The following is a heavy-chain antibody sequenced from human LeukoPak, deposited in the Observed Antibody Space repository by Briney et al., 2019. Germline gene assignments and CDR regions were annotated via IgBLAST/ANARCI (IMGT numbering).Heavy chain of an antibody. CDR3: ASFDCSSTTCGY. D-gene: IGHD2-2*01. CDR2: ISSTNNYK. Sequence: PGGSLRLSCAASGFTFSSYSMNWVRQAPGKGLEWVSSISSTNNYKNYADSVKGRFTISRDNAKNSLYLQMDSLRAEDTAVYYCASFDCSSTTCGYWGQGTLVTVSS. CDR1: GFTFSSYS. J-gene: IGHJ4*02. V-gene: IGHV3-21*01.